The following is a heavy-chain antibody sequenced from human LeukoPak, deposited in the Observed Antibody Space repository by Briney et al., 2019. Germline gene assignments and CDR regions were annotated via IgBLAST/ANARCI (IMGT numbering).Heavy chain of an antibody. CDR3: ALYCTNILCSPLDY. D-gene: IGHD2-8*01. Sequence: PSETLSLTCTVSGGSISSSSYYWGWIRQPPGKGLEWIGSIYYSGSTYYNPSLKSRLTISVDTSKKQFSLKLSSVTAADTAVYYCALYCTNILCSPLDYWGQGTLVTVSS. CDR2: IYYSGST. V-gene: IGHV4-39*01. CDR1: GGSISSSSYY. J-gene: IGHJ4*02.